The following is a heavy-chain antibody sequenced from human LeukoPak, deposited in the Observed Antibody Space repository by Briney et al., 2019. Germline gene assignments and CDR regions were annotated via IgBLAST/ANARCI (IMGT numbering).Heavy chain of an antibody. D-gene: IGHD3-16*01. Sequence: QPGGSLRLSCAASGFTFSSYAMHWVRQAPGKGLEWVAVISYDGSNKYYADSVKGRFTISRDNSKNTLYLQMNSLRAEDTAIYYCAKDPGFANWFDPWGQGTLVTVSS. CDR1: GFTFSSYA. V-gene: IGHV3-30-3*01. CDR3: AKDPGFANWFDP. CDR2: ISYDGSNK. J-gene: IGHJ5*02.